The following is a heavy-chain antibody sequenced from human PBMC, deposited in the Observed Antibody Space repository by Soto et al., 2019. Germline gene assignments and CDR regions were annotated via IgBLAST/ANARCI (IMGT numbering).Heavy chain of an antibody. CDR1: GFTFSSYW. D-gene: IGHD3-22*01. CDR3: SAVDGMYYYASSGYYFDY. CDR2: IKQDGCEN. V-gene: IGHV3-7*03. J-gene: IGHJ4*02. Sequence: GGSLRLSCAASGFTFSSYWLRWVRQAPGKGLEWVANIKQDGCENYYVDSVKGRFTISRDNAKNSLYLQLNSLRAECTAVYYFSAVDGMYYYASSGYYFDYLGQVTLVTVSS.